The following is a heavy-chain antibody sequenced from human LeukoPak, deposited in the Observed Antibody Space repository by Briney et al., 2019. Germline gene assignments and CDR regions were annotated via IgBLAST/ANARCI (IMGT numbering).Heavy chain of an antibody. D-gene: IGHD1-26*01. CDR1: GFTFSSYW. CDR3: ARVSTYSAIDY. V-gene: IGHV3-74*01. CDR2: INSDGSST. J-gene: IGHJ4*02. Sequence: GGSLRLSCAASGFTFSSYWMHWVRQGPGKGLVWVSRINSDGSSTSYADSVKGRFTISRDNAKNTLYLQMNSLRAEDTAVYYSARVSTYSAIDYWGQGTLVTVSS.